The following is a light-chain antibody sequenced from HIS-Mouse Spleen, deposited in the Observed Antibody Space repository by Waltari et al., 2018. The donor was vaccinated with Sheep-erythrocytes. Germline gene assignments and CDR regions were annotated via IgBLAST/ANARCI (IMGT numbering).Light chain of an antibody. CDR1: QSISSW. J-gene: IGKJ1*01. Sequence: DIQMTQSPSTLSASVGDRVTITCLASQSISSWLAWYQQKPGKAPKLLIYKASSLESGVPSRFSGSGSGTEVTLTISSLQPDDFATYYCQQYNSYPWTFGQGTKVEIK. CDR3: QQYNSYPWT. CDR2: KAS. V-gene: IGKV1-5*03.